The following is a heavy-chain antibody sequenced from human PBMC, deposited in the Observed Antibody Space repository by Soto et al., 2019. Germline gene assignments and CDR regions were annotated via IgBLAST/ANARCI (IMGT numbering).Heavy chain of an antibody. Sequence: SLRLSCAASGFTFSSYAMSWVRQAPGKGLEWVSAISGSGGSTYYADSVKGRFTISRDNSKNTLYLQMNSLRAEDTAVYYCAKARVYSSSWPYFDYWGQGTLVTVSS. V-gene: IGHV3-23*01. J-gene: IGHJ4*02. CDR1: GFTFSSYA. CDR2: ISGSGGST. CDR3: AKARVYSSSWPYFDY. D-gene: IGHD6-13*01.